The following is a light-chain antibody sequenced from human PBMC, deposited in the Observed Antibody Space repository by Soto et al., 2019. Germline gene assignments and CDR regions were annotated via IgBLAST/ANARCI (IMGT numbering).Light chain of an antibody. CDR3: QQYNNWPYT. V-gene: IGKV3-15*01. J-gene: IGKJ2*01. CDR2: GAS. CDR1: QNVTSN. Sequence: EILMTQSPATLAVSPGERAALSYRASQNVTSNFAWYQQKPGQAPRLLIYGASSRATGTPARFSGSGSGTEFTLTISSLQSEDFAVYYCQQYNNWPYTFGLGTKLEMK.